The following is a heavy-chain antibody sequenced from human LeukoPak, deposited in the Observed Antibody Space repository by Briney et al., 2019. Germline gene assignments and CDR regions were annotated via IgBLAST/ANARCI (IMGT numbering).Heavy chain of an antibody. CDR2: INWNGGST. V-gene: IGHV3-20*04. J-gene: IGHJ4*02. D-gene: IGHD6-13*01. Sequence: GGSLRLSCAASGFTFDDYGMSWVRQAPGKGLEWVSGINWNGGSTGYADSVKGRFTISRDNAKNSLYLQMNSLRAEDMALYYCARISSWLPLDYWGQGTLVTVSS. CDR1: GFTFDDYG. CDR3: ARISSWLPLDY.